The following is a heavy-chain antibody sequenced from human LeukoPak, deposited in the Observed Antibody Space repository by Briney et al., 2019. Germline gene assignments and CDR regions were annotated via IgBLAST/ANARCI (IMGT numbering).Heavy chain of an antibody. V-gene: IGHV4-34*01. Sequence: SETLSLTCAVYGGSFSGYYWSWIRQPPGKGLEWIGEINHSGSTYYSPSLRSRITISVDTSKNQFSLKLSSVTAADTAVYYCARHASRDYDILTGYYTPSLFFDYWGQGTLVTVSS. J-gene: IGHJ4*02. D-gene: IGHD3-9*01. CDR2: INHSGST. CDR1: GGSFSGYY. CDR3: ARHASRDYDILTGYYTPSLFFDY.